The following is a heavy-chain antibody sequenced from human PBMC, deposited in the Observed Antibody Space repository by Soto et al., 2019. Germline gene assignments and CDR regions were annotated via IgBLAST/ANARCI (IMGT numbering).Heavy chain of an antibody. Sequence: AVKVSCKASGGTFSRYAISWVRQAPGQGLEWMGGIIPIFGTANYAQKFQGRVTITADESTSTAYMELSSLRSEDTAVYYCARDSGYDSLDESLYYYGMDVWGQGTTVTV. CDR2: IIPIFGTA. V-gene: IGHV1-69*13. CDR3: ARDSGYDSLDESLYYYGMDV. CDR1: GGTFSRYA. D-gene: IGHD5-12*01. J-gene: IGHJ6*02.